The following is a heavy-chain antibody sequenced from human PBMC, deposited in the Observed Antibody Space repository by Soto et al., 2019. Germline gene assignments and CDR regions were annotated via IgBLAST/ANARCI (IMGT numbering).Heavy chain of an antibody. J-gene: IGHJ6*02. CDR2: INHSGST. CDR1: GGSFSGYY. V-gene: IGHV4-34*01. D-gene: IGHD3-3*01. CDR3: ASSGPNDYDFWSGYYTNYYGMDV. Sequence: NPSETLSLTCAVYGGSFSGYYWSWIRQPPGKGLEWIGEINHSGSTNYNPSPKSRVTISVDTSKNQFSLKLSSVTAADTAVYYCASSGPNDYDFWSGYYTNYYGMDVWGQGTTVTSP.